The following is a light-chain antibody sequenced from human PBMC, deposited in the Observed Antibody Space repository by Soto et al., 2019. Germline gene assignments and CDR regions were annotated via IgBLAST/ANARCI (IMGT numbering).Light chain of an antibody. CDR2: DAS. V-gene: IGKV1-5*01. CDR1: QSISSW. Sequence: DIQMTQSPSTLSASVGDRVTITCRASQSISSWLAWYQQKPGKAPKLLIYDASSLESGVPSRFSGSGSGTEFTLTFSSLQPDDCATYYCQQYNSYSPTFGQGTKVEIK. J-gene: IGKJ1*01. CDR3: QQYNSYSPT.